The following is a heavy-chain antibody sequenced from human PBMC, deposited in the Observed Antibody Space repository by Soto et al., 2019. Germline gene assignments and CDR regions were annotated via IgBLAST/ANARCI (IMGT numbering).Heavy chain of an antibody. J-gene: IGHJ3*02. V-gene: IGHV3-15*01. CDR3: TTREKNHDAFDI. Sequence: GGSLRLSCAASGFTFSNAWMSWVRQAPGKGLEWVCRIKSKTDGGTSDYAAPVKGRFTNSRDDSKNTLYLQMNSLKTEDTAVYYCTTREKNHDAFDIWGQGTMVTVSS. CDR1: GFTFSNAW. CDR2: IKSKTDGGTS.